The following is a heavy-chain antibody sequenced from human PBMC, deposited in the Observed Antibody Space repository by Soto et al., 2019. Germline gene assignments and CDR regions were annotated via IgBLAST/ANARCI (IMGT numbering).Heavy chain of an antibody. V-gene: IGHV5-51*01. D-gene: IGHD4-17*01. J-gene: IGHJ5*02. Sequence: PGDSLKISCKGSGYSFTSYWIGWVRQIPGKGLEWMGIIYPGDSDTRYSPSFQGQVTISADKSISTAYLQWSSLKASDTAMYYCARHDSHPTDYGEVRFDPWGPGTLVTV. CDR1: GYSFTSYW. CDR2: IYPGDSDT. CDR3: ARHDSHPTDYGEVRFDP.